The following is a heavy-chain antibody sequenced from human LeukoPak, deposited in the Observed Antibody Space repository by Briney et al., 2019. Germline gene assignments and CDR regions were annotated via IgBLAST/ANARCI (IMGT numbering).Heavy chain of an antibody. CDR3: ARYRRIFDYDILSYFDY. V-gene: IGHV4-38-2*02. J-gene: IGHJ4*02. CDR2: IYHSGST. Sequence: SETLSLTCTVSGYSISSGYYWGWIRQPPGKGLEWIGSIYHSGSTYYNPSLKSRVTISVDTSKNQFSLKLSSVTAADTAVYYCARYRRIFDYDILSYFDYWGQGTLVTVSS. D-gene: IGHD3-9*01. CDR1: GYSISSGYY.